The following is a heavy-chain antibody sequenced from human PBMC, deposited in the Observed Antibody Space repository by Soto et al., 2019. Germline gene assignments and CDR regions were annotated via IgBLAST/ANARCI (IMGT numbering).Heavy chain of an antibody. CDR3: ARGDALITFGGVTAY. D-gene: IGHD3-16*01. Sequence: QVQLVQSGAEVKKPGASVKVSCKASGYTFTSYGISWVRQAPGQGLEWMGWISAYNGNTNYARKLQGRVTMTTDTSTSTGCGERRRLRSDDTAVYYCARGDALITFGGVTAYWGQGTLVTVSS. CDR1: GYTFTSYG. J-gene: IGHJ4*02. V-gene: IGHV1-18*01. CDR2: ISAYNGNT.